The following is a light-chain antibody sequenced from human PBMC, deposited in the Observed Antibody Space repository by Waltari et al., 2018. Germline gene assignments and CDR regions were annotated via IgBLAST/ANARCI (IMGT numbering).Light chain of an antibody. V-gene: IGLV2-11*01. CDR1: TSDVGGYHY. CDR2: DVS. J-gene: IGLJ1*01. Sequence: QSALTQPRSVSGSPGQSVTISCTGTTSDVGGYHYVSWFQQHPGKAPQLLIYDVSARPSGVPDRFSGSKSDNTASLTISGLQAEDEADYYCCSYAGSYTYVFGSGTKVTVL. CDR3: CSYAGSYTYV.